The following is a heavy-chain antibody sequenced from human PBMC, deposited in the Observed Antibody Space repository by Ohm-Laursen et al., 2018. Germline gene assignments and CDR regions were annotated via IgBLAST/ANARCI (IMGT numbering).Heavy chain of an antibody. CDR1: GFTFTTYT. CDR3: ARPYCGGNCSDPIDS. J-gene: IGHJ4*02. CDR2: INFSGRYI. Sequence: SLRLSCVASGFTFTTYTMNWLRQAPGKGLEWVSSINFSGRYIYYADSVKGRFTISRDNAKKSLFLQMNSLRVEDTAVYYCARPYCGGNCSDPIDSWGQGTLVTVSS. D-gene: IGHD2-21*02. V-gene: IGHV3-21*01.